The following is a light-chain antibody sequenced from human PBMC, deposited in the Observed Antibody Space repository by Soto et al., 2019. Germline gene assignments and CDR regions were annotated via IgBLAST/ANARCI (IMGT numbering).Light chain of an antibody. CDR2: GSS. CDR1: RSLSDNH. J-gene: IGKJ1*01. CDR3: QQYGSSGT. Sequence: EIVLTQSPGTLSLSPGETAALSCRASRSLSDNHLAWYQQRPGQAPRLLIYGSSSRAAGIPDRFRGSGTGTDFTLTIRRLEPEDFGVYYCQQYGSSGTFGQGTKVDIK. V-gene: IGKV3-20*01.